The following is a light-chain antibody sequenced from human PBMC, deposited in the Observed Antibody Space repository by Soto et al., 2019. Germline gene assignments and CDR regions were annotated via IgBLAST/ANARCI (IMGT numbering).Light chain of an antibody. CDR2: EVS. CDR1: SSDVGAYKS. Sequence: QSALTQPPSASGSPGQSVTISCTGTSSDVGAYKSVSWYQQHPGKAPKLMIYEVSKRPAGVPDRFSGSKSGNTASLTVSGLQAEDEADYYCSSYAGSNNLLFGGGTKVTVL. CDR3: SSYAGSNNLL. J-gene: IGLJ2*01. V-gene: IGLV2-8*01.